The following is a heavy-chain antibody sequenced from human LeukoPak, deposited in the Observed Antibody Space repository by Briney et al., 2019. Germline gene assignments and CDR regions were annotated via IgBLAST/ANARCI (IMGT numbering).Heavy chain of an antibody. D-gene: IGHD1-26*01. CDR1: GGSISSYY. V-gene: IGHV4-59*01. CDR3: ARNKRDLLDLD. J-gene: IGHJ4*02. Sequence: PSETLSLTCTVSGGSISSYYRSWIRQSPGKGLEWIGYISSSGSTNYNPSLKSRVTISVDTSKNQFSLKLSSVTAADTAVYYCARNKRDLLDLDWGQGTLVTVSS. CDR2: ISSSGST.